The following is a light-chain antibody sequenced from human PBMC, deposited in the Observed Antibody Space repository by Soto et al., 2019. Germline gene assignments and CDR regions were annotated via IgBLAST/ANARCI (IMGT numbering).Light chain of an antibody. Sequence: DIQLTQSPSFLSASVGDRVTITCRASQGIRSDLAWYQQKPGKAPKLLIYGASTLQSGVPSRFSGSGSGTEFTLTISSLHSEDFATYYCQQINSTQFTFGPGTKVDIK. J-gene: IGKJ3*01. CDR1: QGIRSD. CDR2: GAS. CDR3: QQINSTQFT. V-gene: IGKV1-9*01.